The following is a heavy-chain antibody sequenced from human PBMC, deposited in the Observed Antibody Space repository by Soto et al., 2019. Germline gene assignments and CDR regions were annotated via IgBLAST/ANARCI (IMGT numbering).Heavy chain of an antibody. CDR2: IYYSGST. J-gene: IGHJ4*02. CDR1: GGSISSGGYY. Sequence: SETLSLTCTVSGGSISSGGYYWSWIRQHPGKGLEWIGYIYYSGSTYYNPSLKSRVTISVDTSKNQFSLKLSSLRSEDTAVYYCARPSGYSGYDSDFDYWGQGTLVTVSS. D-gene: IGHD5-12*01. V-gene: IGHV4-31*03. CDR3: ARPSGYSGYDSDFDY.